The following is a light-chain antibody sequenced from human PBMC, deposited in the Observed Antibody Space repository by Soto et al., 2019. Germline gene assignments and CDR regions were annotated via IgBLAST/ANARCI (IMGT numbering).Light chain of an antibody. J-gene: IGKJ3*01. CDR1: QGIATY. CDR3: HNYNWFPLS. V-gene: IGKV1-27*01. Sequence: IQMTQSPSSLAASVGDRVTISCRASQGIATYLAWYQEKPWKFPKILIYGASTLQSGVSSRFTGSGSGTDFTLSISSLQPEDVATYLCHNYNWFPLSFGAWTNGDIK. CDR2: GAS.